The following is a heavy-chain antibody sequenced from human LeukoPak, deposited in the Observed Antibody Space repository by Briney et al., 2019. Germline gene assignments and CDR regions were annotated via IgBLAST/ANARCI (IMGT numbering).Heavy chain of an antibody. Sequence: GGSLRLSCAASGFTFNNYAMNWVRQAPGKGLEWISTITASGVTTYYADSVKGRFTISRDNSKSTLYLQMSSLRAEDTAVYYCAKLPSVAFDYWGQGTLVTVSS. CDR1: GFTFNNYA. V-gene: IGHV3-23*01. CDR3: AKLPSVAFDY. J-gene: IGHJ4*02. CDR2: ITASGVTT. D-gene: IGHD2-15*01.